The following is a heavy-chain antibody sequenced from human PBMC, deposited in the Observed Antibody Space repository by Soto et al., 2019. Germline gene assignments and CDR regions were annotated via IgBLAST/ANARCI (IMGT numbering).Heavy chain of an antibody. CDR2: IYYSGST. D-gene: IGHD6-13*01. J-gene: IGHJ4*02. Sequence: SETLSLTCTVSGGSISSGDYYWSWIRQPPGKGLEWIGYIYYSGSTYYNPSLKSRVTISVDTSKNQFSLKLSSVTAADTAVYYCARASSSSWYRYYFDYWGQGTLVTVS. CDR3: ARASSSSWYRYYFDY. CDR1: GGSISSGDYY. V-gene: IGHV4-30-4*01.